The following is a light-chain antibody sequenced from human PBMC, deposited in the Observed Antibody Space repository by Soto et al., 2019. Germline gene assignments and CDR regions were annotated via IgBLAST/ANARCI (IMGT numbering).Light chain of an antibody. Sequence: QSVLTQPASVSGSPGQSITISCTGTSSVVGGYNYVSWYQQHPGEAPKLMIYDVSNRPSGVSNRFSGSKSGNTASLTISGLQAEDEADYYCSSYTSSSTRIFGTGTKVTVL. CDR1: SSVVGGYNY. J-gene: IGLJ1*01. V-gene: IGLV2-14*01. CDR2: DVS. CDR3: SSYTSSSTRI.